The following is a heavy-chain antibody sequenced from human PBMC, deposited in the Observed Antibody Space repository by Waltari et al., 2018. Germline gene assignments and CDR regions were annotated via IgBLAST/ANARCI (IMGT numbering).Heavy chain of an antibody. D-gene: IGHD3-22*01. Sequence: QVQLQESGPGLVKPSETLSLTCTVSGYSISSGYYWGWIRQPPGKGLEWIGTIYHSGGTKYNPSLKSRVTISVYTSKNQFSLKLTSVTAADAAVYYCARLDRFSDYNWFDPWGHGTLVTVSS. V-gene: IGHV4-38-2*02. CDR2: IYHSGGT. CDR3: ARLDRFSDYNWFDP. CDR1: GYSISSGYY. J-gene: IGHJ5*02.